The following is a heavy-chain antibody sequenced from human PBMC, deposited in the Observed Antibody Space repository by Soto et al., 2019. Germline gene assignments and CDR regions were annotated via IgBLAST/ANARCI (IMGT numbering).Heavy chain of an antibody. CDR1: RDTFTSYA. V-gene: IGHV1-3*01. J-gene: IGHJ4*02. Sequence: ASVKVSCKVSRDTFTSYAMHWVRQAPGQRLEWMGWINAGNGNTKYSQKFQGRVTITRDTSASTAYMELSSLRSEDTAVYYCARGLPLAADYWGQGTLVTVSS. CDR3: ARGLPLAADY. CDR2: INAGNGNT.